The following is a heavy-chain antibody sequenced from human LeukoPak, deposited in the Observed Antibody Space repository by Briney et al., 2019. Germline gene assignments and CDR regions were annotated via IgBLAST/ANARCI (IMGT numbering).Heavy chain of an antibody. CDR1: GYTFTRYH. Sequence: ASVKVSCKASGYTFTRYHMHWVRQAPGQGLEWMGIINPSGGSTSHAQKFQGRVTMTRDTSTSTAYMELRSLRSDDTAVYYCARVPGYGSGRGNWFDPWGQGTLVTASS. D-gene: IGHD3-10*01. CDR2: INPSGGST. CDR3: ARVPGYGSGRGNWFDP. V-gene: IGHV1-46*01. J-gene: IGHJ5*02.